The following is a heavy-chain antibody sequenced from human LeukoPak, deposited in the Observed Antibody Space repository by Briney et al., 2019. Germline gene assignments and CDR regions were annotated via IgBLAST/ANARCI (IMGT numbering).Heavy chain of an antibody. J-gene: IGHJ4*02. CDR3: AKDIVRDSGWSRYYFDY. CDR2: ISGDGGST. CDR1: GFTFDDYA. V-gene: IGHV3-43*02. Sequence: PGGSLRLSCGASGFTFDDYAMHWVRQAPGKGLEWVSLISGDGGSTYYADSVKGRFTISRDNSKNSLYLQMNSLRTEDTALYYCAKDIVRDSGWSRYYFDYWGQGTLVTVSS. D-gene: IGHD6-19*01.